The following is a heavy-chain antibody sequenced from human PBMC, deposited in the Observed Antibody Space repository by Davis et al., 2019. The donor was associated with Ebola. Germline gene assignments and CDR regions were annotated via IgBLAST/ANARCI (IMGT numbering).Heavy chain of an antibody. D-gene: IGHD2-2*02. J-gene: IGHJ4*02. V-gene: IGHV3-15*01. CDR1: GFTFSTAW. Sequence: PGGSLRLSCAASGFTFSTAWMTWVRQVPGKGLEWVGRIKSKTEGEATDYAAPVKGRFTISRDDSKNTLYLRMDSLRTEDTAVYYCTWDLVPSAIGSYDWWGQGTLVTVSS. CDR3: TWDLVPSAIGSYDW. CDR2: IKSKTEGEAT.